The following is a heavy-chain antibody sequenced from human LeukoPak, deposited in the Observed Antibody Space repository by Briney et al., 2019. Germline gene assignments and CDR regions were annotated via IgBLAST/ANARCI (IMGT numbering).Heavy chain of an antibody. CDR1: RFAFRTFP. D-gene: IGHD1-1*01. CDR2: ISGSGGST. CDR3: AKDLKLERPY. Sequence: GGSLRLSCAASRFAFRTFPMGWVRQAPGKGLEWVSGISGSGGSTYYADSVKGRFTISRDNSKNTLYLQMNSLRAEDTAVYYCAKDLKLERPYWGQGTLVTVSS. J-gene: IGHJ4*02. V-gene: IGHV3-23*01.